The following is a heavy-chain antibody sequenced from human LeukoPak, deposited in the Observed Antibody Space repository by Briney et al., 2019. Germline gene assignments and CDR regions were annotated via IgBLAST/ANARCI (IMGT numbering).Heavy chain of an antibody. CDR3: VRDNPRQQGFAY. D-gene: IGHD6-13*01. J-gene: IGHJ4*02. V-gene: IGHV3-30*03. CDR1: GFTFSSYG. Sequence: PGRSLRLSCVASGFTFSSYGMHWVRQAPGKGLEWVAVILYDGSNKYNADSVKGRFTISRDTSKNTLYLQMSSLRAEDTAVYYCVRDNPRQQGFAYWGQGTLVTVSS. CDR2: ILYDGSNK.